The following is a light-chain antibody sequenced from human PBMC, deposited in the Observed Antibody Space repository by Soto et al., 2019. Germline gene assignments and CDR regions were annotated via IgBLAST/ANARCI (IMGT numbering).Light chain of an antibody. CDR1: QSVSTY. CDR3: HQYGGSPQT. Sequence: EIVLTQSPGTLSLSPGERATLSCRASQSVSTYLAWYQRKPGHAPRLLIYGASSRATGIPDRFSGSGSGTDFTLTISRLEPEDFAVYYCHQYGGSPQTFGQGTKVEIK. V-gene: IGKV3-20*01. CDR2: GAS. J-gene: IGKJ1*01.